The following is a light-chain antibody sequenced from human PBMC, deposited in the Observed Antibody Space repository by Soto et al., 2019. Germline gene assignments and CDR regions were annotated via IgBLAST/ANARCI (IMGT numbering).Light chain of an antibody. J-gene: IGKJ4*01. CDR2: GAS. Sequence: EIVVTQSPATLSVSPGERVTLSCRASQSISSNVAWYQQTPGQAPRLLIYGASTRATGTPSRFSGSGSGTEFTLAISSLQSEDFAVYYCQQYNEWLTFGGGTKEEFK. CDR3: QQYNEWLT. V-gene: IGKV3D-15*01. CDR1: QSISSN.